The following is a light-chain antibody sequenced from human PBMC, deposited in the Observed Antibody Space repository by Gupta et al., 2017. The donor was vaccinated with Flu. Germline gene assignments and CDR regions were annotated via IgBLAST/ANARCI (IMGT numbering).Light chain of an antibody. J-gene: IGLJ3*02. CDR1: NLGDKY. Sequence: SGDNLGDKYACWYQQKPGQSPVLVIYQDNKRPSGIPERFSGSNSGNTATLTISGTQAMDEADYYCQAWDTSPNWVFGGGTKLTVL. V-gene: IGLV3-1*01. CDR3: QAWDTSPNWV. CDR2: QDN.